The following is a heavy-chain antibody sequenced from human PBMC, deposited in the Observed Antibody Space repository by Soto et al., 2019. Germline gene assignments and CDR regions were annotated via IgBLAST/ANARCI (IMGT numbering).Heavy chain of an antibody. CDR3: ARGATHGSSWYFWFDP. CDR2: IIPLFGTT. Sequence: QVVLVQSGAEVKNPGSSVKVSCKASGGTFGRNAINWVRQAPGQGLEWMGGIIPLFGTTNYAQKFKGRVTITADESTSTAYMELSSLRAEDAAVYYCARGATHGSSWYFWFDPWGQGTLVTVSS. V-gene: IGHV1-69*01. CDR1: GGTFGRNA. D-gene: IGHD6-13*01. J-gene: IGHJ5*02.